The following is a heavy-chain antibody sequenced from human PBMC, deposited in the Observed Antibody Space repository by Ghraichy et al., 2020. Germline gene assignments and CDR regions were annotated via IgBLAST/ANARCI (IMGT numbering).Heavy chain of an antibody. CDR2: ISHSGNT. CDR1: GGSFSKYY. D-gene: IGHD4-17*01. J-gene: IGHJ4*02. V-gene: IGHV4-34*01. Sequence: SETLSLTCAVYGGSFSKYYWSWIRQPPGKGLEWIGEISHSGNTTYNPSLASRVTISVDTSKNQLSLKLNSVTAADTAVYFCARWTFGDYGKTEYWGQGTLVCVSA. CDR3: ARWTFGDYGKTEY.